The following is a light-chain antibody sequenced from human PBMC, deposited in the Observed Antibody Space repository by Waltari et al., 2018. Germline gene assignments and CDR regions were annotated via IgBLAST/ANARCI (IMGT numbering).Light chain of an antibody. CDR3: LSYTTSSILGV. CDR2: EVG. J-gene: IGLJ3*02. CDR1: SSDIGDYI. V-gene: IGLV2-14*01. Sequence: QSALTQPASVSGSPGQSITISCTGTSSDIGDYIVSWAQPHPGKAPKLMIDEVGVRPPGVSNRFAGSKCGNTASLTSSGLQAEDEADYYCLSYTTSSILGVFGGGTKLTVL.